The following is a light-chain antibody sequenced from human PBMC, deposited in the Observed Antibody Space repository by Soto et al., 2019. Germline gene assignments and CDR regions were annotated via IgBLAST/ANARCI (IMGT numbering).Light chain of an antibody. CDR2: GAS. V-gene: IGKV3-15*01. CDR3: QHYKNWPPWT. Sequence: EIVMTQSPGTLSVSPGQRATLSCRASQSISSNLAWYQQKPCQAPRLLIYGASTRATGIPVRFSGSGSGTEFTLTISRLQSEDFAVYYCQHYKNWPPWTFGQGTKVDIK. CDR1: QSISSN. J-gene: IGKJ1*01.